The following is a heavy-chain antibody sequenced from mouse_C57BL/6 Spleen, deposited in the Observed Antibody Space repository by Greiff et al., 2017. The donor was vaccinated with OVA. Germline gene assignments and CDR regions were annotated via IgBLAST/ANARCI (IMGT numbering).Heavy chain of an antibody. D-gene: IGHD2-10*01. CDR2: IDPETGGT. CDR1: GYTFTDYE. Sequence: VQLQQSGAELVRPGASVTLSCKASGYTFTDYEMHWVKQTPVHGLEWIGAIDPETGGTAYNQKFKGKAILTADKSSSTAYMELRSLTSEDSAVYYCTTPTRLYAMDYWGQGTSVTVSS. CDR3: TTPTRLYAMDY. V-gene: IGHV1-15*01. J-gene: IGHJ4*01.